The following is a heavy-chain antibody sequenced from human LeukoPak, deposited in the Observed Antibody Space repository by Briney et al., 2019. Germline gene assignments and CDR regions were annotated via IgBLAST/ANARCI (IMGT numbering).Heavy chain of an antibody. V-gene: IGHV4-59*01. J-gene: IGHJ6*03. Sequence: SEALSLTCTVSGGSISRYYWTWIRQPPGKGLEWIGYLYYSGSTIYNPSLKSRVTISVDTSKNQFSLKLSSVTAADTAVYYCAAGSYSFYYMGVWGKGTTVIISS. CDR1: GGSISRYY. CDR2: LYYSGST. CDR3: AAGSYSFYYMGV. D-gene: IGHD3-10*01.